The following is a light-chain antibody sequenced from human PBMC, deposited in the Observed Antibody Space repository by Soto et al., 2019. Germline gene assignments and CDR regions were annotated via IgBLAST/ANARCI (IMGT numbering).Light chain of an antibody. CDR3: QQYYTWPIT. J-gene: IGKJ4*01. V-gene: IGKV3-15*01. CDR1: QSVRTK. Sequence: EIVMTQSPATLSVTPGEGATLSCRASQSVRTKLAWYQQKAGQAPRLLIYGASTRATGIPARFSGSGSGTDFTLTISSLQSEDCAIYYCQQYYTWPITFGGGTKVDIK. CDR2: GAS.